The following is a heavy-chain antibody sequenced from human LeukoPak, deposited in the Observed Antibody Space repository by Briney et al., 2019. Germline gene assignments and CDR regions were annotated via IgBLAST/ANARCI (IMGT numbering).Heavy chain of an antibody. CDR2: IYSGGST. J-gene: IGHJ6*02. Sequence: PGGSLRLSCAASGFTVSSHYMSWVRQAPGKGLEWVSVIYSGGSTYYADSVKGRFTISRDNSKNTLYLQMNSLRAEDTAVYYCARGRQSLAAAGPGYYYGMDVWGQGTTVTVSS. V-gene: IGHV3-53*01. CDR1: GFTVSSHY. CDR3: ARGRQSLAAAGPGYYYGMDV. D-gene: IGHD6-13*01.